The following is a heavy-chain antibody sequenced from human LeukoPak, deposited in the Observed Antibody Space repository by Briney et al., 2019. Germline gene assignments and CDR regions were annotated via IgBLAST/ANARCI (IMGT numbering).Heavy chain of an antibody. V-gene: IGHV1-24*01. CDR2: FDPEDGET. CDR1: GYTLTELS. D-gene: IGHD4-17*01. Sequence: ASVKVSCKVSGYTLTELSMHWVRQAPGKGLEWMGGFDPEDGETIYAQKFQGRVTMTKDTSTDTAYMELSSLRSEDTAVYYCATDGWVDYDWGFDIWGQGTMVTVSS. J-gene: IGHJ3*02. CDR3: ATDGWVDYDWGFDI.